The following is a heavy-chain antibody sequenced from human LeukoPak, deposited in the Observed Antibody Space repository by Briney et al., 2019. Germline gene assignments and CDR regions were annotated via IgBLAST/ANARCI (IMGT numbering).Heavy chain of an antibody. CDR3: ARASCSGGTCPRGWYFDY. CDR2: IYYSGST. J-gene: IGHJ4*02. D-gene: IGHD2-15*01. V-gene: IGHV4-59*01. CDR1: GGSISSYY. Sequence: SETLSLTCTVSGGSISSYYWSWIRQPPGKGLEWIGYIYYSGSTNYNPSLKSRVTISIDTSKKQFSLRLSSVTAADTAVYYCARASCSGGTCPRGWYFDYWGQGTLVTVSS.